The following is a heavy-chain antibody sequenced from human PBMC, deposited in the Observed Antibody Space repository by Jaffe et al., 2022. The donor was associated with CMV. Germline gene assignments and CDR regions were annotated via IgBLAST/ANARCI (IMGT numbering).Heavy chain of an antibody. CDR1: GFTLSDYS. V-gene: IGHV3-48*02. D-gene: IGHD2-2*01. CDR2: IDGLSNTM. CDR3: ARDQLLWPSYYGLDL. J-gene: IGHJ6*02. Sequence: EVQLVESGGGLVQPGGSLRLSCEASGFTLSDYSLNWVRQAPGKGLEWVSYIDGLSNTMYYADSVKGRFAISRDNAKNSLYLQMNSLRDEDTGVYYCARDQLLWPSYYGLDLWGQGTTVTVSS.